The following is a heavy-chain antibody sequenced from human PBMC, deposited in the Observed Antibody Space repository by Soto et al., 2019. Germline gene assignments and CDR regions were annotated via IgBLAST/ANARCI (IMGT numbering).Heavy chain of an antibody. V-gene: IGHV3-15*01. D-gene: IGHD2-2*01. CDR2: IKSNAYGATT. Sequence: EVQLVESGGGLVKPGESLRLSCAASGFTFSNAWMNWVRQGPGKGLEWVGRIKSNAYGATTDYAAAVKGRFTISRDDSRDTLYLQMNSLKTEDTAVYYCTTTLGYCSTSGPWGQGSLVTVSS. CDR3: TTTLGYCSTSGP. CDR1: GFTFSNAW. J-gene: IGHJ5*02.